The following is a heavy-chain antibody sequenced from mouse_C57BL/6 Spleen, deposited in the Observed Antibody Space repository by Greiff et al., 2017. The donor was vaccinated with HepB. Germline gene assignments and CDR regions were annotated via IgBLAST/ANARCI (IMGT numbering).Heavy chain of an antibody. CDR3: AKTYGYDGRGFAY. V-gene: IGHV2-5*01. Sequence: VKLMESGPGLVQPSQSLSITCTVSGFSLTSYGVHWVRQSPGKGLEWLGVIWRGGSTDYNAAFMSRLSITKDNSKSQVFFKMNSLQADDTAIYYCAKTYGYDGRGFAYWGQGTLVTVSA. J-gene: IGHJ3*01. CDR1: GFSLTSYG. CDR2: IWRGGST. D-gene: IGHD2-2*01.